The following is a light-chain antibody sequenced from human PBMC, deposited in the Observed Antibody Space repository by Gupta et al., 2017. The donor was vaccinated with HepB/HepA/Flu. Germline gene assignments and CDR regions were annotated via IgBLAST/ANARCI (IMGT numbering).Light chain of an antibody. V-gene: IGLV2-23*02. J-gene: IGLJ3*02. CDR2: EVS. CDR3: QSYESSNTWV. Sequence: SALTPPASVSVSPGQSITISCTGTSSDVGSYNLVSWYHQHPGPTPILMVYEVSKRPSGVSIRFSGSKSANTASLTISGLQAEDEADYYCQSYESSNTWVFGGGTKLTVL. CDR1: SSDVGSYNL.